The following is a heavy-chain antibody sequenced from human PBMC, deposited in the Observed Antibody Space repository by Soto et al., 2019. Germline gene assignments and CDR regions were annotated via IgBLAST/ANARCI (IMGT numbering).Heavy chain of an antibody. D-gene: IGHD3-9*01. CDR2: ISAYNGNT. CDR3: ARDGSIRGSSDILTHDY. Sequence: ASVKVSCKASGYTFTSYGISWVRQAPGQGLEWMGWISAYNGNTNYAQKLQGRVTMTTDTSTSTAYMELRSLRSDDTAVYYCARDGSIRGSSDILTHDYWGQGTLVTVSS. V-gene: IGHV1-18*01. CDR1: GYTFTSYG. J-gene: IGHJ4*02.